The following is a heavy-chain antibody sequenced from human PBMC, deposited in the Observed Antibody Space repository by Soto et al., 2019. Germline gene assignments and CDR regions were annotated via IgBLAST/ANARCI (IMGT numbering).Heavy chain of an antibody. CDR1: GFTFSSYA. J-gene: IGHJ4*02. CDR3: TAEVAVAGTFYFDY. CDR2: ISGSGGST. V-gene: IGHV3-23*01. D-gene: IGHD6-19*01. Sequence: GGSLRLSCAASGFTFSSYAMSWVRQAPGKGLEWVSAISGSGGSTYYADSVKGRFTISRDNSKNTLYLQMNSLRAEDTAVYYCTAEVAVAGTFYFDYWGQGTLVTVSS.